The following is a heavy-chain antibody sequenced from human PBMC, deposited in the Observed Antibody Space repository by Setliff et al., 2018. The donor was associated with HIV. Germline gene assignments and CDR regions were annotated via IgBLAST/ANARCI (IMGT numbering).Heavy chain of an antibody. V-gene: IGHV4-59*01. J-gene: IGHJ6*04. D-gene: IGHD3-10*01. CDR3: TRRGADSYYPRPLDV. Sequence: PSEILSLTCTVSGGSISSYYWSWIRQPPGKGLEWIGYIFYSGSTNYNPSLKSRVTISVDTSKNQFSLRLNSVTAADTAIYYCTRRGADSYYPRPLDVWGKGTTVTVSS. CDR2: IFYSGST. CDR1: GGSISSYY.